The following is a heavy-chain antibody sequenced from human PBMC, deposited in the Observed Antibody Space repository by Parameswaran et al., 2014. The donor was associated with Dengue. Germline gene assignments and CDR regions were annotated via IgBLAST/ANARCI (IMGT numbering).Heavy chain of an antibody. D-gene: IGHD3-10*01. V-gene: IGHV5-51*01. CDR2: IYPGDSDT. CDR3: AKSKNPMVRGVPLLDV. Sequence: VRQMPGKGLEWMGIIYPGDSDTRYSPSFQGQVTISADKSISTAYLQWSSLKASDTAMYYCAKSKNPMVRGVPLLDVWGQGTTVTVSS. J-gene: IGHJ6*02.